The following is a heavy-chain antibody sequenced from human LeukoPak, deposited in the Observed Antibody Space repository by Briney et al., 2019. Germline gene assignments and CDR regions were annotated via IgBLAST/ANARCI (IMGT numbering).Heavy chain of an antibody. Sequence: GGSLRLSCAASGFTFSSYGMHWVRQAPGKGLEWVAVISYGGSNKYYADSVKGRFTISRDNSKNTLYLQMNSLRAEDTAVYYCAKLRTLATDYWGQGTLVTVSS. J-gene: IGHJ4*02. V-gene: IGHV3-30*18. D-gene: IGHD4-17*01. CDR3: AKLRTLATDY. CDR1: GFTFSSYG. CDR2: ISYGGSNK.